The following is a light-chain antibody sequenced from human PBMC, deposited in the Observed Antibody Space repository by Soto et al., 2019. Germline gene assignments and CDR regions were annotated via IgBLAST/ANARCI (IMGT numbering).Light chain of an antibody. V-gene: IGKV3-11*01. CDR2: DAS. J-gene: IGKJ3*01. CDR1: QSVSSY. CDR3: QQRSTWPGST. Sequence: EIVLTQSPATLSLSPGERATLSCRASQSVSSYLAWYQQKPGQAPRLLIYDASNRATGIPARFSGSGSGTDFTLTISSLEPEDFAVYYCQQRSTWPGSTFGPGTKVDIK.